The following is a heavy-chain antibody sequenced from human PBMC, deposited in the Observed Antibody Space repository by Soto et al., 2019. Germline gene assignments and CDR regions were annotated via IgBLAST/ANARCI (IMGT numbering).Heavy chain of an antibody. J-gene: IGHJ5*01. CDR1: GDSLSSGLYY. V-gene: IGHV4-61*01. CDR3: ARESIVGATRLAP. Sequence: NPSETLSLTCPVSGDSLSSGLYYWTWIRQPPGKGLEWIGYISHLGSSKYNPSLNSRATISLDTSKSQFSLRLTSVTAADTAVYFCARESIVGATRLAPWGQGTLVTVS. CDR2: ISHLGSS. D-gene: IGHD1-26*01.